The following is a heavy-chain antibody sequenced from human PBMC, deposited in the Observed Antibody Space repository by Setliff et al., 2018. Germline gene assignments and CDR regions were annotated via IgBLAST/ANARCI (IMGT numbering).Heavy chain of an antibody. CDR1: GGSFSNYY. Sequence: SDTLSLTCAVYGGSFSNYYWICIRQPPGKGLEWIGEINHSGSTNYNPSLKSRVTISVDTSKNQFSLKLSSVTAADTAVYYCTVYNTGSSEVHNWGQGTMVTVSS. CDR3: TVYNTGSSEVHN. D-gene: IGHD2-8*02. J-gene: IGHJ4*01. V-gene: IGHV4-34*01. CDR2: INHSGST.